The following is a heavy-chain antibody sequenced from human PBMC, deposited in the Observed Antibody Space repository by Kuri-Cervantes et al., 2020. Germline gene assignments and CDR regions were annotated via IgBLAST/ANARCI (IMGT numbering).Heavy chain of an antibody. J-gene: IGHJ4*02. CDR2: ISYDGSKK. V-gene: IGHV3-33*08. Sequence: GESLKISCAASGFTFSNYGMHWVRQAPGKGLEWVAVISYDGSKKDYVDSLKGRFTISRDNSKNMLYLQMNSLRAEDTAVYYCARDTSYSSGWFSWGQGTLVTVSS. D-gene: IGHD6-19*01. CDR3: ARDTSYSSGWFS. CDR1: GFTFSNYG.